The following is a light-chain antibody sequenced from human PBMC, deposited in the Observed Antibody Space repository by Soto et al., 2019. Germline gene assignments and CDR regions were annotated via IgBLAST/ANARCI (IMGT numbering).Light chain of an antibody. V-gene: IGKV3-11*01. CDR3: QHRSNWPWT. Sequence: EIVLTQSPATLSLSLGERVTLSCRASQSVASYLAWYQQKPGQAPRLLIYDASNWATGIPARFSGSGSGTDFTLTIRSLEPEDFAVYFCQHRSNWPWTFGQGTKVEIK. J-gene: IGKJ1*01. CDR2: DAS. CDR1: QSVASY.